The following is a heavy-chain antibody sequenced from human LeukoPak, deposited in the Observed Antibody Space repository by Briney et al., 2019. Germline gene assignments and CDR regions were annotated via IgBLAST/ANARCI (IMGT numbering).Heavy chain of an antibody. CDR3: ARDTCSGGSCYLGNY. V-gene: IGHV1-18*01. J-gene: IGHJ4*02. D-gene: IGHD2-15*01. CDR2: ISTYNGNT. Sequence: ASVKVSCKASGYTFTSYGISWVRQAPGQGLEWMGWISTYNGNTNYAQKLQGRVTMTTDTSTSTAYMELRSLRSDDTAVYYCARDTCSGGSCYLGNYWGQGTLVTVSS. CDR1: GYTFTSYG.